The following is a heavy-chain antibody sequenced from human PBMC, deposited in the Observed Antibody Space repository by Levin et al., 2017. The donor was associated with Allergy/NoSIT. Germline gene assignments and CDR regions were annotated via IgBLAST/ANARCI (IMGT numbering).Heavy chain of an antibody. V-gene: IGHV3-23*01. J-gene: IGHJ4*02. CDR3: AKSGYSGYDRRY. CDR1: GFTFSSYA. CDR2: ISGSGGST. Sequence: GESLKISCAASGFTFSSYAMSWVRQAPGKGLEWVSAISGSGGSTYYADSVKGRFTISRDNSKNTLYLQMNSLRAEDTAVYYCAKSGYSGYDRRYWGQGTLVTVSS. D-gene: IGHD5-12*01.